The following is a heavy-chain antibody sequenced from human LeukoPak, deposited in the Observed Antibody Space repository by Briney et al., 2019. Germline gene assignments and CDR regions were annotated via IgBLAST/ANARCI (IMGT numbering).Heavy chain of an antibody. CDR3: ATQWNYYDSSGYYYFYY. CDR2: FDPEDGET. V-gene: IGHV1-24*01. CDR1: GYTLTELS. J-gene: IGHJ4*02. D-gene: IGHD3-22*01. Sequence: ASVKVSCKVSGYTLTELSMHWARQAPGKGLEWMGGFDPEDGETIYAQKFQGRVTMTEDTSTDTAYMELSSLRSEDTAVYYCATQWNYYDSSGYYYFYYWGQGTLVTVSS.